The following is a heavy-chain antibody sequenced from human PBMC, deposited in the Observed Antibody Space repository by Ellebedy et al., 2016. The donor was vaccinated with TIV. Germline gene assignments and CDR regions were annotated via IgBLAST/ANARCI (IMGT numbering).Heavy chain of an antibody. CDR3: AREGVQLFYYYGMDV. CDR2: THYRTKWYT. D-gene: IGHD3-10*01. Sequence: MPSETLSLTCAISGDRVSSNSVPWNCIRQSPSIGLEWLGRTHYRTKWYTDYAVSVKRAITINPDTSKNQFSLQLNSVTPEDTAVYYCAREGVQLFYYYGMDVWGQGTTVTVSS. V-gene: IGHV6-1*01. J-gene: IGHJ6*02. CDR1: GDRVSSNSVP.